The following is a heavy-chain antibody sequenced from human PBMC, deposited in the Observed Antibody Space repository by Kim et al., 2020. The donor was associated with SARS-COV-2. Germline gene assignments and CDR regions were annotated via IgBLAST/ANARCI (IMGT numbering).Heavy chain of an antibody. Sequence: GGSLRLSCAASGFTFSSYAMSWVRQAPGKGLEWVSAISGSGGSTYYADSVKGRFTISRDNSKNTLYLQMNSLRAEDTAVYYCAKTPRSGSYYNLLVGWGQGTLVTVSS. CDR3: AKTPRSGSYYNLLVG. J-gene: IGHJ4*02. CDR1: GFTFSSYA. D-gene: IGHD3-10*01. V-gene: IGHV3-23*01. CDR2: ISGSGGST.